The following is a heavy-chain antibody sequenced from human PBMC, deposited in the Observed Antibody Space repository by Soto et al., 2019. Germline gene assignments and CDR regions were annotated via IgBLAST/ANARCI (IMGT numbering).Heavy chain of an antibody. CDR3: ARVGLDSAMVLWFDH. V-gene: IGHV5-51*01. CDR2: IYPGDSDT. CDR1: GYSFTSYW. Sequence: GESLKISCKGSGYSFTSYWIGWVRQMPGKGLEWMGIIYPGDSDTRYSPSFQGQVTISADKSISTAYLQWSSLKASDTAMYYCARVGLDSAMVLWFDHWGQGTLVTVPS. D-gene: IGHD5-18*01. J-gene: IGHJ5*02.